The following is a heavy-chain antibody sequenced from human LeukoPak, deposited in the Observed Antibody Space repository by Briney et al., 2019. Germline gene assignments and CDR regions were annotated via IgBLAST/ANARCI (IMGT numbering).Heavy chain of an antibody. CDR2: MNPNSGNT. D-gene: IGHD3-22*01. V-gene: IGHV1-8*01. Sequence: GASVKVSCKTSGYTVTNYDINWVRQATGQGLEWMGWMNPNSGNTGYTQKFQGRVSMTRDTSISTAYMELSSLRSEDTAVYYCAIVYYDNSGPPSWYFDLWGRGTLVTVSS. J-gene: IGHJ2*01. CDR3: AIVYYDNSGPPSWYFDL. CDR1: GYTVTNYD.